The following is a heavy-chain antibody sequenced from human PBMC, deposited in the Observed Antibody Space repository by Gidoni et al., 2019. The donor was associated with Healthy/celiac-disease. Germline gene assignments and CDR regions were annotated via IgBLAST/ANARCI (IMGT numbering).Heavy chain of an antibody. Sequence: QVQLVESGGGVVQPGRSLRLSCAASGFTSSSLPMHWVRQAPGKGLEWVAVISYDGSNKYYADSVKGRFTISRDNSKNTLYLQMNSLRAEDTAVYYCARDPDTEQQLGVGFFDYWGQGTLVTVSS. J-gene: IGHJ4*02. CDR2: ISYDGSNK. CDR1: GFTSSSLP. D-gene: IGHD6-13*01. CDR3: ARDPDTEQQLGVGFFDY. V-gene: IGHV3-30-3*01.